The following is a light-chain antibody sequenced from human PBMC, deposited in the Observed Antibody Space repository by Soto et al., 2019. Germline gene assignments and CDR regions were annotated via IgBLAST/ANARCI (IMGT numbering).Light chain of an antibody. V-gene: IGKV3-11*01. Sequence: EIVLTQSPATLSLSPGERATLSCRASQSVSSYLAWYQQKPGQAPRLLIYDASNRATGIPARFSGSGSGSDFTLTINSLEPEDFAVHYCQQRSKWPPWTFGQGTKEEIK. CDR1: QSVSSY. CDR3: QQRSKWPPWT. CDR2: DAS. J-gene: IGKJ1*01.